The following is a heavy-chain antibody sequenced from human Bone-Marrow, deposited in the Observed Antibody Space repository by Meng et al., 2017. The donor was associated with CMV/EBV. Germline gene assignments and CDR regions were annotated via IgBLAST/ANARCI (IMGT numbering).Heavy chain of an antibody. CDR2: IRYDGSNK. CDR3: AKGDIVVVPAALIERAFDI. Sequence: LSLTCAASGFTFRSYGMHWVRQAPGKGLEWVAFIRYDGSNKYYADSVKGRFTISRDNSKNTLYLQMNSLRAEDTAVYYCAKGDIVVVPAALIERAFDIWGQGTMVTVSS. D-gene: IGHD2-2*01. V-gene: IGHV3-30*02. CDR1: GFTFRSYG. J-gene: IGHJ3*02.